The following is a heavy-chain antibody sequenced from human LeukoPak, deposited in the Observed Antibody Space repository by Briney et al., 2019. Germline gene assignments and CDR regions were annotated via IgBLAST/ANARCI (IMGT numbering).Heavy chain of an antibody. V-gene: IGHV3-30*18. D-gene: IGHD1-14*01. CDR2: ISYDGSNK. Sequence: PGGSLRLSCAASGFTFSSYGMHWVRQAPGKGLEWVAVISYDGSNKYYADSVKGRFTISRDNSKNTLYLQMNSLRAEDTAVYYCANLSPRYPGPVGYWGQGTLVTVSS. CDR3: ANLSPRYPGPVGY. CDR1: GFTFSSYG. J-gene: IGHJ4*02.